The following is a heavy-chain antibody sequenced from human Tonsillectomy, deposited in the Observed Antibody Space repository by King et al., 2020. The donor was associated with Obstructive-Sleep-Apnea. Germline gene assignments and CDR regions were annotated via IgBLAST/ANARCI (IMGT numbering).Heavy chain of an antibody. J-gene: IGHJ4*02. CDR2: ISYDGSNK. D-gene: IGHD6-13*01. V-gene: IGHV3-30*18. CDR3: AKDVRGSSWDYYFDY. Sequence: QLVESGGGVVQPGRSLRLSCAASGFTFSSYGMHWVRQAPGKGLEWVAVISYDGSNKYYADSVKGRFTISRENSKNTLYLQMNSLRAEDTAVYYCAKDVRGSSWDYYFDYWGQGTLVTVSS. CDR1: GFTFSSYG.